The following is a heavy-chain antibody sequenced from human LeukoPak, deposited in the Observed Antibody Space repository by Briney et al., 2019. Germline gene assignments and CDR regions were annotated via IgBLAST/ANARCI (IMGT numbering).Heavy chain of an antibody. D-gene: IGHD1-7*01. J-gene: IGHJ5*02. Sequence: ASVKVSCKASGYTFTSYYMHWVRQAPGQGLEWMGIINPSGGSTSYAQKFQGRVTMTTDTSTSTAYMELRSLRSDDTAVYYCARDWDGNWNYVRWFDPWGQGTLVTVSS. CDR2: INPSGGST. CDR1: GYTFTSYY. CDR3: ARDWDGNWNYVRWFDP. V-gene: IGHV1-46*01.